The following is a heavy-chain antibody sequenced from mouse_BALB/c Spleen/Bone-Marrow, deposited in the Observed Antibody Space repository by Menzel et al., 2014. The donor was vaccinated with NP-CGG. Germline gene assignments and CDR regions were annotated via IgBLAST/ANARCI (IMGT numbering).Heavy chain of an antibody. V-gene: IGHV1S81*02. Sequence: QVQLRQPGAELVKPGASVKLSRKASGYTFTSYYMYWVKQRPGQGLEWIGEINPSNGGTNFNEKFKSRATLTVDKSSSTAYMQLSSLTSEDSAVYYCTRLPHWGQGTSVTVSS. J-gene: IGHJ4*01. CDR2: INPSNGGT. CDR3: TRLPH. CDR1: GYTFTSYY. D-gene: IGHD5-1*01.